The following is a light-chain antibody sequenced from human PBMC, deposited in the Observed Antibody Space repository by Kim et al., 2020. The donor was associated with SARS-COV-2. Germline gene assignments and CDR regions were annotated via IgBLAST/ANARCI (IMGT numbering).Light chain of an antibody. CDR3: QTWGTGNWV. V-gene: IGLV4-69*01. CDR1: SGHSNYA. J-gene: IGLJ3*02. Sequence: QLVLTQSPSASASLGASVKLTCTLSSGHSNYAIAWHQQQPEKGPRYLMKLNSDGSHSKGDGIPDRFSGSSSGAERYLTISSLQSEVEADYYCQTWGTGNWVFGGGTKVTVL. CDR2: LNSDGSH.